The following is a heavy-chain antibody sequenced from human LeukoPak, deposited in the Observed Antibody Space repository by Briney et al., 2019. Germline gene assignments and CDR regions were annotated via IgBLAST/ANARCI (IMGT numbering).Heavy chain of an antibody. D-gene: IGHD3-22*01. CDR2: ISSSSSTI. CDR1: GFTFGSYG. J-gene: IGHJ3*02. CDR3: ARTKGTYYYDSSGYPRAFDI. Sequence: GGSLRLSCKASGFTFGSYGMHWVRQAPGKGLEWVSYISSSSSTIYYADSVKGRFTISRDNAKNSLYLQMNSLRAEDTAVYYCARTKGTYYYDSSGYPRAFDIWGQGTMVTVSS. V-gene: IGHV3-48*04.